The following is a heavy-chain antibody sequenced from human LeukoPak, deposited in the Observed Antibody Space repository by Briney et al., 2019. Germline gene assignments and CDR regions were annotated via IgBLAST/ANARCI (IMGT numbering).Heavy chain of an antibody. CDR1: GFTFSSYA. CDR2: ISRSGSSI. D-gene: IGHD1-7*01. CDR3: ARGTGTPTWHPPDY. J-gene: IGHJ4*02. Sequence: GGSLRLSCAASGFTFSSYAMSWIRQAPGKGLEWVSYISRSGSSIYYADSVKGRFTISRDNAKNSLYLQMNSLRAEDTAVYYCARGTGTPTWHPPDYWGQGTLVTVSS. V-gene: IGHV3-11*01.